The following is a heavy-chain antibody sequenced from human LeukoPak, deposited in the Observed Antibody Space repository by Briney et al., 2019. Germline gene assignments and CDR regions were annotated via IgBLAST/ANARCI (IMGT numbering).Heavy chain of an antibody. D-gene: IGHD5-24*01. CDR3: ARVGRDGYNSDY. CDR1: GGSISSSSYY. CDR2: IYHSGST. V-gene: IGHV4-39*07. Sequence: SETLSLTCTVSGGSISSSSYYWGWIRQPPGKGLEWIGSIYHSGSTYYNPSLKSRVTISVDTSKNQFSLKLSSVTAADTAVYYCARVGRDGYNSDYWGQGTLVTVSS. J-gene: IGHJ4*02.